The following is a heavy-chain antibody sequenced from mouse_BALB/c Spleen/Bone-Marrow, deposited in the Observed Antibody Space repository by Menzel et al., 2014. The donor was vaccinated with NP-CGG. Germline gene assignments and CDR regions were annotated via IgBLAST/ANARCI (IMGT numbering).Heavy chain of an antibody. CDR2: INPSSGYT. D-gene: IGHD1-1*01. J-gene: IGHJ2*01. Sequence: LVESGAELARPGASVKMSCKASGYTFTSYTMHWVKQRPGKGLEWIGYINPSSGYTNYNQKFKDKATLTADKSSSTAYMQLSSLTSEDSAVYYCARRYYGSTFDYWGQGTTLTVSS. V-gene: IGHV1-4*01. CDR3: ARRYYGSTFDY. CDR1: GYTFTSYT.